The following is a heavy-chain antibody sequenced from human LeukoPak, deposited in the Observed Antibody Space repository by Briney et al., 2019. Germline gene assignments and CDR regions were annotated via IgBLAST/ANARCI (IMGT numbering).Heavy chain of an antibody. D-gene: IGHD3-22*01. Sequence: VESLKIHCKGSGYSFNSYWIGWVRQMPGKGLEWMGIIYPGDSNTRYSPSFQGQVTISADKSISTAYLQWNSLKASDTAMYYCARRAYYESSGTYDCWGQGTLVTVAS. J-gene: IGHJ4*02. V-gene: IGHV5-51*01. CDR1: GYSFNSYW. CDR2: IYPGDSNT. CDR3: ARRAYYESSGTYDC.